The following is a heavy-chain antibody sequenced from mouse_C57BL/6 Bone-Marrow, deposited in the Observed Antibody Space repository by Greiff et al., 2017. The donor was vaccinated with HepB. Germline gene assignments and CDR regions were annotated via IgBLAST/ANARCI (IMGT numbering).Heavy chain of an antibody. V-gene: IGHV1-63*01. CDR2: IYPGGGYT. CDR3: ALYYYGSSYRFDY. Sequence: QVQLQHSGAELVRPGTSVKMSCKASGYTFTNYWIGWAKQRPGHGLEWIGDIYPGGGYTNYNEKFKGKATLTADKSSSTAYMELRSLTSEDSAVYFCALYYYGSSYRFDYWGQGTTLTVSS. D-gene: IGHD1-1*01. CDR1: GYTFTNYW. J-gene: IGHJ2*01.